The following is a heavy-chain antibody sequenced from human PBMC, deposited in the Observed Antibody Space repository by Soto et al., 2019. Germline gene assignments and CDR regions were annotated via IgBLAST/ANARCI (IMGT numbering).Heavy chain of an antibody. Sequence: PGESLKISSKGSGYSFVSYWISWMRQMPGKGLEWMGRIDPSDSYTNYSPSFQGHVTISADKSISTAYLQWSSLKASDTAMYYCARRSMRELPNYYYYGMDVWGQGTTVTV. J-gene: IGHJ6*02. CDR2: IDPSDSYT. V-gene: IGHV5-10-1*01. D-gene: IGHD1-26*01. CDR3: ARRSMRELPNYYYYGMDV. CDR1: GYSFVSYW.